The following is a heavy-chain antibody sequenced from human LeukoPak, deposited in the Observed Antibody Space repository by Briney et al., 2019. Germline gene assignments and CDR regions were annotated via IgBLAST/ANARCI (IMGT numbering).Heavy chain of an antibody. J-gene: IGHJ4*02. Sequence: GGSLRLSCAASGFTFSGYAMSWVRQAPGKGLEWVSAISDSGGSTYYADSVKGRFTISRDNSKNTLYLQMNSLRAEDTAVYYCAKDSYGSGSYSPDYRGQGTLVTVSS. CDR1: GFTFSGYA. D-gene: IGHD3-10*01. CDR3: AKDSYGSGSYSPDY. CDR2: ISDSGGST. V-gene: IGHV3-23*01.